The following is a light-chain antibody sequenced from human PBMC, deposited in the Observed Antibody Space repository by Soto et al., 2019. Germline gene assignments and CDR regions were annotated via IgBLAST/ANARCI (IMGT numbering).Light chain of an antibody. CDR2: HNS. V-gene: IGLV1-40*01. CDR3: QSYDSSLSVYV. J-gene: IGLJ1*01. Sequence: QSALTQPPSVSGAPGQRVTISCTGSSSNIGAGSDVHWYQQLPGTAPQLLIFHNSNRPSGVPDRFSGSKSGTSASLAITGLQAEDEADYYCQSYDSSLSVYVFGTGTKVTVL. CDR1: SSNIGAGSD.